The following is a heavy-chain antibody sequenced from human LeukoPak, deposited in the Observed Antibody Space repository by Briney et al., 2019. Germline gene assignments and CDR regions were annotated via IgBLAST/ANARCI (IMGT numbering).Heavy chain of an antibody. Sequence: SETLSLTCAVYGESFSGYYWSWIRQPPGKGLEWIGEINHSGSTNYNPSLKSRVTISVDTSKNQFSLKLSSVTAADTAVYYCAREYCTNGVCAGYYYYYMDVWGKGTTVTVSS. V-gene: IGHV4-34*01. CDR3: AREYCTNGVCAGYYYYYMDV. CDR1: GESFSGYY. CDR2: INHSGST. D-gene: IGHD2-8*01. J-gene: IGHJ6*03.